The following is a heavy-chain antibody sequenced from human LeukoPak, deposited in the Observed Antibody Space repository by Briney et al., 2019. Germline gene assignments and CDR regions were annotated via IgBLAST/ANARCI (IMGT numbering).Heavy chain of an antibody. V-gene: IGHV1-69*13. Sequence: SVKVPCKASGGTFSSYAISWVRQAPGQGLEWMGGIIPIFGTANYAQKFQGRVTITADESTSTAYMELSSLRSEDTAVYYCASPPATPNYYYYGMDVWGQGTTVTVSS. J-gene: IGHJ6*02. D-gene: IGHD4-23*01. CDR1: GGTFSSYA. CDR3: ASPPATPNYYYYGMDV. CDR2: IIPIFGTA.